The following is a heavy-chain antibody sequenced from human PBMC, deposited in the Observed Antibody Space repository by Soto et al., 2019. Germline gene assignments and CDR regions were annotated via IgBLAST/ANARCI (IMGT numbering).Heavy chain of an antibody. CDR3: VRDPHYFYDSTGYYDY. Sequence: PGGSLRLSCAASGFTFSSYWMHWVRQAPGKGLVWVSRINSDGSSTTYAESVKGRFTISRDNANNTLYLQMNILRAEDTFVYYFVRDPHYFYDSTGYYDYWGQGTLVTVSS. CDR1: GFTFSSYW. CDR2: INSDGSST. V-gene: IGHV3-74*01. J-gene: IGHJ4*02. D-gene: IGHD3-22*01.